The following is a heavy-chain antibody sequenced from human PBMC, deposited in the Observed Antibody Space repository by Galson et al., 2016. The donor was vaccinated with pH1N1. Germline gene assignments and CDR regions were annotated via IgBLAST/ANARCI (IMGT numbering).Heavy chain of an antibody. J-gene: IGHJ6*03. CDR1: GFIFYAYE. V-gene: IGHV3-48*03. Sequence: SLRLSCAASGFIFYAYEMTWVRQAPGKGLEWLSYISTSGSDIYYADSVKGRFTISRDNAKNSLVLQMNNLRVEDTAVYYCVRARLEKVNSWPPFSHYYYMDVWGKGTTVTVSS. D-gene: IGHD2/OR15-2a*01. CDR2: ISTSGSDI. CDR3: VRARLEKVNSWPPFSHYYYMDV.